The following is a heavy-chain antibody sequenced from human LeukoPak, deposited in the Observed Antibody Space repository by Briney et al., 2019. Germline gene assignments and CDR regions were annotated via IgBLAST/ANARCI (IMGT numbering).Heavy chain of an antibody. J-gene: IGHJ3*02. CDR3: VRWRFGHYI. V-gene: IGHV3-74*01. CDR2: VNNDGSDR. Sequence: PGGSLRLSCAASGFTFSSHWMHWVRQAPGKGLVWVSRVNNDGSDRTYADSVKGRFTISRDNAKNTLYLQMNSLRDEDTAVYYCVRWRFGHYIWGQGTMVTVSS. CDR1: GFTFSSHW. D-gene: IGHD3/OR15-3a*01.